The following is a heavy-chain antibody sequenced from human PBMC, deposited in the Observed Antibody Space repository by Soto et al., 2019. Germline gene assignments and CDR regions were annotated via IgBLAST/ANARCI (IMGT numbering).Heavy chain of an antibody. Sequence: QVQLVQSGAEVKKPGSSVKVSCKASGGTFSSYAISWVRQAPGQGLEWMGGIIPIFGTANYAQKFQGRVTITADAATSRAYMELSGLRSEDTAVYYCARAVTVTHYYDSSGYNFDYWGQGTLVRVSS. J-gene: IGHJ4*02. CDR2: IIPIFGTA. CDR3: ARAVTVTHYYDSSGYNFDY. D-gene: IGHD3-22*01. V-gene: IGHV1-69*01. CDR1: GGTFSSYA.